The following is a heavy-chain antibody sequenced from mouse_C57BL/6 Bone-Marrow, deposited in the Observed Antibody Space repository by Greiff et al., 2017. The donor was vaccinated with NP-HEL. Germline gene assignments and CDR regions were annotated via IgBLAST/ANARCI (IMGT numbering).Heavy chain of an antibody. V-gene: IGHV14-4*01. D-gene: IGHD4-1*01. CDR2: IDPENGDT. J-gene: IGHJ2*01. Sequence: DVQLQESGAELVRPGASVKLSCTASGFNIKDDYMHWVKQRPEQGLEWIGWIDPENGDTEYASKFQGKATITADTSSNTAYLQLSSLTSEDTAVYYCTTRTGTSPFDYWGQGTTLTVSS. CDR3: TTRTGTSPFDY. CDR1: GFNIKDDY.